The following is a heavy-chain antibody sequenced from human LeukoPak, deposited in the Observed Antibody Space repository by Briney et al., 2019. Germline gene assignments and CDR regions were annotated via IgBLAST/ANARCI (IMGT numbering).Heavy chain of an antibody. J-gene: IGHJ4*02. Sequence: TSETLSLTCTVSGGSISNYYWSWIRQPAGKGLEWIGRINTSGSTNYNPSLKSRVTMSADTSKNQFSLQLSSVTATDTAVYYCATDYYGSGSRDYFDYWGQGTLVTVSS. CDR1: GGSISNYY. CDR3: ATDYYGSGSRDYFDY. V-gene: IGHV4-4*07. D-gene: IGHD3-10*01. CDR2: INTSGST.